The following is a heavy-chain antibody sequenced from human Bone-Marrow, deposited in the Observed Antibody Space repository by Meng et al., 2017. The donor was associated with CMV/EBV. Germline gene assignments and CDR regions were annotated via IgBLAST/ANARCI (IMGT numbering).Heavy chain of an antibody. D-gene: IGHD2-2*01. Sequence: ASVKVSCKASGYTFTSYGISWVRQAPGQGLEWMGWISAYNGNTNYAQKLQGRVTMTTDTSTSTAYMELRSLRSDDTAVYYCARSYCSSTSCYWSDWFDPWGQGTLVPVSS. V-gene: IGHV1-18*01. CDR1: GYTFTSYG. CDR2: ISAYNGNT. J-gene: IGHJ5*02. CDR3: ARSYCSSTSCYWSDWFDP.